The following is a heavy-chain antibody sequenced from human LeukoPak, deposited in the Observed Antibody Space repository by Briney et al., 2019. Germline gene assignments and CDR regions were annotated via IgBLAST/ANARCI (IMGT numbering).Heavy chain of an antibody. J-gene: IGHJ6*02. V-gene: IGHV4-30-4*01. CDR2: IYYSGST. CDR1: GGSISSGDYY. CDR3: ARDRTVTTSYYYGMDV. Sequence: SQTLSLTCTVSGGSISSGDYYWSWIRQPPGKGLEWIGYIYYSGSTYYNPSLKSRVTISVDTSKNQFYLKLSSVTAADTAVYYCARDRTVTTSYYYGMDVWGQGTTVTVSS. D-gene: IGHD4-17*01.